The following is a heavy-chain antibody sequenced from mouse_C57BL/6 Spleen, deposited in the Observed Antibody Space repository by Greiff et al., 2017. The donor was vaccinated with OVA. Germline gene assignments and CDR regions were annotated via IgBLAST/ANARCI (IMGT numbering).Heavy chain of an antibody. CDR1: GFTFSSYA. Sequence: EVKLMESGEGLVKPGGSLKLSCAASGFTFSSYAMSWVRQTPEKRLEWVASISSGGDYIYYADTVKGRFTISRDNARNTLYLQMSRLKSEDTAMYYCTRDDDGTTDYYAMDYWGQGTSVTVSS. V-gene: IGHV5-9-1*02. CDR3: TRDDDGTTDYYAMDY. CDR2: ISSGGDYI. J-gene: IGHJ4*01. D-gene: IGHD2-3*01.